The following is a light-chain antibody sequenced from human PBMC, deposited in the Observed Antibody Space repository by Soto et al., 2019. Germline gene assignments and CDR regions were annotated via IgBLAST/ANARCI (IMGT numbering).Light chain of an antibody. CDR3: QHYNDWPT. CDR1: QSVGTN. V-gene: IGKV3-15*01. J-gene: IGKJ1*01. CDR2: GAS. Sequence: EIVMTQSPATLSVSPGERATLSCRASQSVGTNLAWYQHKPGQAPRLVIYGASTRATGMPARFSGSGSGTEFILTISSLQSEDSAIYYCQHYNDWPTFGQGTKVEIK.